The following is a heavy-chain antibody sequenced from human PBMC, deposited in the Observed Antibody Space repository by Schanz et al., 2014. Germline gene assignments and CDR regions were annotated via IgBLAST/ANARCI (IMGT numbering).Heavy chain of an antibody. D-gene: IGHD3-10*01. Sequence: EVQLVQSGGGLVQPGGSLRLSCAASGFTFENYALTWVRQVPGKGLEWVSRIKSDGSSTSYADSVKGRFTISRDNAKNTLYLQMNSLRAEDTAVYYCARIGGSVFDYWAQGTLVTVSS. CDR1: GFTFENYA. J-gene: IGHJ4*02. V-gene: IGHV3-74*01. CDR3: ARIGGSVFDY. CDR2: IKSDGSST.